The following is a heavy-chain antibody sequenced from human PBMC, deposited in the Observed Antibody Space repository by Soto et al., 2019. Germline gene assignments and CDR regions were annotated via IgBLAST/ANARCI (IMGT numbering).Heavy chain of an antibody. CDR3: ARGRYDVWSGYYRVAAFDI. V-gene: IGHV1-18*04. D-gene: IGHD3-3*01. CDR1: GYTFTSYG. J-gene: IGHJ3*02. Sequence: ASVKVSCKASGYTFTSYGISWVRQAPGQGLEWLGWISTYNGNTNYAQKLQGRVTMTTDTSTSTAYMELRSLRSDDTAVYYCARGRYDVWSGYYRVAAFDIWGQGTMVTVS. CDR2: ISTYNGNT.